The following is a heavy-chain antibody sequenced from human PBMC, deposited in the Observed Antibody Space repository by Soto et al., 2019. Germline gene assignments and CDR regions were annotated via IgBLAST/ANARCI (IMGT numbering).Heavy chain of an antibody. D-gene: IGHD1-1*01. J-gene: IGHJ4*02. CDR3: AREGVHHLHSRFDL. V-gene: IGHV1-69*02. CDR2: LIPLLGIP. Sequence: QVLLVQSGAEVRKPESSVRVSCKASGGTFTDFTISWLRQIPGQGLEWMGRLIPLLGIPTYAQRFQGSLTITADKTTGTSYMELRSLTSDDTAVYYCAREGVHHLHSRFDLWGQGNLVAVSS. CDR1: GGTFTDFT.